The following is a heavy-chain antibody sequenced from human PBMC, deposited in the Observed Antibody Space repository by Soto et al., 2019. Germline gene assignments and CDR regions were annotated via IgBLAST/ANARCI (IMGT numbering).Heavy chain of an antibody. Sequence: QVQLVQSGTEVKKPGASVKVSCKASGYSFTTYNLHWVRQAPGQGLEWMGIINPSVGSTTYAQNFQDRVNMTRDTSTTTVYMELSSLRSEDTAVYYCARARDMDVWGQGTTVTVSS. J-gene: IGHJ6*02. CDR2: INPSVGST. CDR1: GYSFTTYN. V-gene: IGHV1-46*01. CDR3: ARARDMDV.